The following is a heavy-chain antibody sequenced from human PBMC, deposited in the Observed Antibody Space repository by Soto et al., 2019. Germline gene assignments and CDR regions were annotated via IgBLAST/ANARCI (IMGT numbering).Heavy chain of an antibody. D-gene: IGHD6-19*01. Sequence: EVQLVESGGGLVQPGGSLRLSCAASGLSVSNNYIAWVRQAPGEGLEWVSVLYSGGGTHFADSVKGRFTISGDNSKNTVYLKMSSLRAGDTAVDYCVRAECSDGHCDYWGQGTLVTVSS. CDR3: VRAECSDGHCDY. CDR2: LYSGGGT. CDR1: GLSVSNNY. V-gene: IGHV3-66*01. J-gene: IGHJ4*02.